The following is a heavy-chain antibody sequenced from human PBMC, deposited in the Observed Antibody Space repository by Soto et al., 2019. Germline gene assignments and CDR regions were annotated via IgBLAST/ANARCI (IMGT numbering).Heavy chain of an antibody. J-gene: IGHJ3*02. D-gene: IGHD1-26*01. Sequence: LGESLKISCKGSGNSFTSYWIGWVRHMPGKGLEWMVIIYPGYSDTRYSPSFQGHVTISADKSISTAYLQWSSLKASDTAMYYCASNSGSYLDDAFYIWGQGTMVTVSS. CDR2: IYPGYSDT. CDR1: GNSFTSYW. V-gene: IGHV5-51*01. CDR3: ASNSGSYLDDAFYI.